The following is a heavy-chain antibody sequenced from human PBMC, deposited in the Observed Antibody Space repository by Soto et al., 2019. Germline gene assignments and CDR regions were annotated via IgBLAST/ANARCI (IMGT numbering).Heavy chain of an antibody. D-gene: IGHD2-15*01. Sequence: ASVKVSCKASGYTFTGYYMHWVRQAPGQGLEWMGWINPNSGGTNYAQKFQGWVTMTRDTSISTAYMELSRLRSDDTAVYYCVRDIVVVVAARDYYYGMDVWGQGTTVTVSS. CDR3: VRDIVVVVAARDYYYGMDV. CDR1: GYTFTGYY. V-gene: IGHV1-2*04. CDR2: INPNSGGT. J-gene: IGHJ6*02.